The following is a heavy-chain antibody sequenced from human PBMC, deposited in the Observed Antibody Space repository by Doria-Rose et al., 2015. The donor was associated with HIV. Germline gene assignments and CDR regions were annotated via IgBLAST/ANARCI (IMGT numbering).Heavy chain of an antibody. V-gene: IGHV2-26*01. D-gene: IGHD6-13*01. CDR2: IFSDDDR. CDR3: ARIKSSRWYHKYYCDV. Sequence: QITLKESGPVLVKPTETLTLTCTVSGVSLSSPGMGVSWIRQPSGKALEWLANIFSDDDRSYTTSLKSRLTISRGTSKSQVLLTMTDMDPVDAATDYCARIKSSRWYHKYYCDVWGQGTLFIVS. J-gene: IGHJ4*02. CDR1: GVSLSSPGMG.